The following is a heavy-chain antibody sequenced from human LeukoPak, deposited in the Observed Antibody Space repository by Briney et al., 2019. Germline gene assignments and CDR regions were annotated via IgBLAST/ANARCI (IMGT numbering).Heavy chain of an antibody. J-gene: IGHJ4*02. CDR2: INHSGST. CDR1: GGSFSGDY. Sequence: SETLSLTCAVHGGSFSGDYWSWIRQPPAKGLEWIGEINHSGSTNYNPSLKSRVTISVDTSKNQFSLKLSSVTAADTAVYYCARGSRNYSRGSVGTFDYWGQGTLVTVSS. CDR3: ARGSRNYSRGSVGTFDY. V-gene: IGHV4-34*01. D-gene: IGHD4-11*01.